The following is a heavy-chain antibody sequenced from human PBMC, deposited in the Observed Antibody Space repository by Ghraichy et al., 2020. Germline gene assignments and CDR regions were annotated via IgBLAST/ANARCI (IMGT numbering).Heavy chain of an antibody. Sequence: SETLSLTCTVSGASITHSSYYWGWIRQPPGQGLEWIGSLYYGGNTDFNPSLKSRVTMFVDTSKNQLSLKLTSVTAADTALYYCVRHRGIGIGGAADCFDYWGQGTLVTVSS. D-gene: IGHD6-13*01. V-gene: IGHV4-39*01. CDR3: VRHRGIGIGGAADCFDY. CDR1: GASITHSSYY. J-gene: IGHJ4*02. CDR2: LYYGGNT.